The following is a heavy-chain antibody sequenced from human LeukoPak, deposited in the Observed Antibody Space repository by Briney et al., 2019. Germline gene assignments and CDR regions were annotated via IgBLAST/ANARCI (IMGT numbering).Heavy chain of an antibody. V-gene: IGHV4-59*01. CDR3: ARGRYGDFPYDY. CDR1: GVSISSYY. Sequence: SETLSLTCTVSGVSISSYYWSWIRQPPGKGLEWIGYIYYSGSTNYNPSLKSRVTISVDTSKNQFSLKLSSVTAADTAVYYCARGRYGDFPYDYWGQGTLVTVSS. J-gene: IGHJ4*02. CDR2: IYYSGST. D-gene: IGHD4-17*01.